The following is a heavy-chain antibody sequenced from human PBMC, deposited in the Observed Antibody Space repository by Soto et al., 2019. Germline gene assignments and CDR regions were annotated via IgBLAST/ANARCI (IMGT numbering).Heavy chain of an antibody. J-gene: IGHJ4*02. CDR1: GGSISSSSYY. V-gene: IGHV4-39*01. CDR3: ARHLRQYYYDSSGYVDY. CDR2: IYYSGST. D-gene: IGHD3-22*01. Sequence: SPTLSLTCTVSGGSISSSSYYWGWIRPPPGKGLEWIGSIYYSGSTYYNPSLKSRVTISVDTSKNQFSLKLSSVTAADTAVYYCARHLRQYYYDSSGYVDYWGQGTLVTVSS.